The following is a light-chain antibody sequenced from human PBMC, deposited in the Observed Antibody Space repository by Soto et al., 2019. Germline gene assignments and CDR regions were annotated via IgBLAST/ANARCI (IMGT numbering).Light chain of an antibody. CDR2: GTS. CDR1: QSVSNNY. J-gene: IGKJ1*01. V-gene: IGKV3-20*01. CDR3: QQYGSSPTWT. Sequence: IVLTQSPVTLSLSPGERATLSCRASQSVSNNYLAWYQRKPGQAPRLLIYGTSSRATGIPDRFTGSGSGTDFTLTISRLEPEDFAVFYCQQYGSSPTWTFGQGTKVDI.